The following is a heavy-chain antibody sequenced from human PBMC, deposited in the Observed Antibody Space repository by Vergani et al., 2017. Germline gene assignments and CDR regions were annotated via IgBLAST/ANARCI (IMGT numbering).Heavy chain of an antibody. Sequence: QVQLVESGGGVVQPGRSLRLSSAAPGFTSNQYSMHWVRQAPGKGLEWGAVSWYEINKKQYADSVKGRFTISRDNSKGTMYLQMNILRDEDTGVYYCARDLRLLYNRFDPWGQGTLVTVSS. J-gene: IGHJ5*02. CDR3: ARDLRLLYNRFDP. CDR1: GFTSNQYS. CDR2: SWYEINKK. D-gene: IGHD1-14*01. V-gene: IGHV3-33*01.